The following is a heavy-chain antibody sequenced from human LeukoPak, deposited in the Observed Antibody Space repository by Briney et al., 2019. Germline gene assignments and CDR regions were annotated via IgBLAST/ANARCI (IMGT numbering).Heavy chain of an antibody. CDR1: GHTFSTDW. Sequence: GDSLKISCKGSGHTFSTDWIAWVRQMPGKGLEWIGVIYAGGADTRYSPSFQGQVTISADKSLNTVYLEWTNLKASDTAMYYCARFRGELMDGFDFWGQGTLVTVSS. D-gene: IGHD1-7*01. V-gene: IGHV5-51*01. CDR3: ARFRGELMDGFDF. CDR2: IYAGGADT. J-gene: IGHJ4*02.